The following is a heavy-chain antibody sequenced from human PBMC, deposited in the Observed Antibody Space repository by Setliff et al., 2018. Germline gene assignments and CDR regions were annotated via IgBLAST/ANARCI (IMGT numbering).Heavy chain of an antibody. Sequence: SETLSLTCTVSGGSISSNSHYWGWIRQPPGKGLEWIGSIHYSGSTYYNPSLESRVTISVDTSKNQFSLKMSSMTAADTAVYYCARFLNPRDGYQNSPGFDFWGQGTLVTVSS. J-gene: IGHJ4*02. D-gene: IGHD5-12*01. CDR1: GGSISSNSHY. CDR3: ARFLNPRDGYQNSPGFDF. V-gene: IGHV4-39*07. CDR2: IHYSGST.